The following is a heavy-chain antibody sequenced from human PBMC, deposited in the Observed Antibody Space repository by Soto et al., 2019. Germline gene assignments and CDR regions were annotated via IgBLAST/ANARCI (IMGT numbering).Heavy chain of an antibody. CDR2: IIPIFGTA. CDR1: GGTFSSYA. J-gene: IGHJ6*02. D-gene: IGHD2-15*01. Sequence: QVQLVQSGAEVQKPGSSVKVSCKASGGTFSSYAISWVRQAPGQGLEWMGGIIPIFGTANYAQKFQGRVTITADKSTSTAYMELSSRRSEDTALYYCARSVGGYCCGGSCYSLHYGMDVCGQGTTVTVPS. V-gene: IGHV1-69*06. CDR3: ARSVGGYCCGGSCYSLHYGMDV.